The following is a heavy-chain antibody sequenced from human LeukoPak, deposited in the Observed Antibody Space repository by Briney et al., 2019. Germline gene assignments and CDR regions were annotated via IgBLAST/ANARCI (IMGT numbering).Heavy chain of an antibody. J-gene: IGHJ4*02. Sequence: PSETLSLTCSVSGVSITSGSYYWGWLRQSAGKGLEWIGRVHSSGDIYHNAAFRSRAAVSGDASKNRFSLQLNSVTAADTAVYYCARGASPKDAVFFDYWGQGALITVSS. D-gene: IGHD3-16*01. CDR1: GVSITSGSYY. V-gene: IGHV4-61*02. CDR3: ARGASPKDAVFFDY. CDR2: VHSSGDI.